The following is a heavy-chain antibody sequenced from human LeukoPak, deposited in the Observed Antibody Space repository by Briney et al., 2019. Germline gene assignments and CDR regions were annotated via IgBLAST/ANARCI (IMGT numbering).Heavy chain of an antibody. CDR1: GYSFSSFG. D-gene: IGHD2-21*01. CDR3: ARDKSYVANWFDP. V-gene: IGHV1-18*01. CDR2: ISGYNGNT. Sequence: ASVKVSCKASGYSFSSFGISWVRQAPGQGLEWMGWISGYNGNTNYAQKYQGRVTMTTDTSTSTVYMELGSLTSDDTAVYYCARDKSYVANWFDPWGQGTLVTVSS. J-gene: IGHJ5*02.